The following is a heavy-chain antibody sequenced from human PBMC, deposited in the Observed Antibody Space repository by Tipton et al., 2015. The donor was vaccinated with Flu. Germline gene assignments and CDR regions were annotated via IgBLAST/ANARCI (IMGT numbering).Heavy chain of an antibody. CDR2: INPNSGAI. J-gene: IGHJ4*02. V-gene: IGHV1-2*04. CDR3: VKDMSRTDVQSSMIMGDS. CDR1: GYIFTGYY. Sequence: QLVQSGAEMKKPGASVRVSCKASGYIFTGYYIHWVRQAPGQGLEWMGWINPNSGAINYSQKFKGWVTMTSDTSISTVYMELNRLRSDNTAVYYCVKDMSRTDVQSSMIMGDSWGQGTLVTVSS. D-gene: IGHD3-16*01.